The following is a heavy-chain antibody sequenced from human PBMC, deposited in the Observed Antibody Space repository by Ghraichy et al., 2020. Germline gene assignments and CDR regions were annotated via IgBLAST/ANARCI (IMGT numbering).Heavy chain of an antibody. J-gene: IGHJ4*02. Sequence: GGSLRLSCAASGFTFSSYSMNWVRQAPGKGLEWVSYITRDSGIISYADSVKGRFTISRDNAKNSLYLKMNSLRAEDTAVFYCARDLDWAFDSWGQGTLVTVSS. CDR2: ITRDSGII. D-gene: IGHD3/OR15-3a*01. CDR1: GFTFSSYS. CDR3: ARDLDWAFDS. V-gene: IGHV3-48*04.